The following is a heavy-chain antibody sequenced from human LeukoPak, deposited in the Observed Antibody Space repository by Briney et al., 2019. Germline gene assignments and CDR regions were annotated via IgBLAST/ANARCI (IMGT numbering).Heavy chain of an antibody. V-gene: IGHV3-23*01. CDR2: ISGNGGTT. Sequence: PGGSLRLSCVDSEFTSSNYAMSWVRQAPGGGLEWVAAISGNGGTTYYADSVKGRFTISRDNSKNTLYLQMNSLRAEDTAVFYCAKATTISAAGSHFVYWGQGTLVTVSS. CDR3: AKATTISAAGSHFVY. D-gene: IGHD6-13*01. J-gene: IGHJ4*02. CDR1: EFTSSNYA.